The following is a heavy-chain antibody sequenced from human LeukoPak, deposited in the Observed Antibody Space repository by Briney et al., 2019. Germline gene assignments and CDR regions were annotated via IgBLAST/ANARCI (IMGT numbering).Heavy chain of an antibody. D-gene: IGHD5-18*01. V-gene: IGHV3-30*03. Sequence: QTGGSLRLSCAASGFTFSSYAMHWVRQAPGKGLGWVAVILHDGSNKQYADSVKGRFTISRDNSKNTLYLQINSLRAEDTAVYYCATLSGDSHGYDYWGLGTLVTVSS. CDR3: ATLSGDSHGYDY. CDR2: ILHDGSNK. J-gene: IGHJ4*02. CDR1: GFTFSSYA.